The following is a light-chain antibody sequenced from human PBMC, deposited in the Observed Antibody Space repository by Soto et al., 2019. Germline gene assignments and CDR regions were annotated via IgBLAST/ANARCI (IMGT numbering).Light chain of an antibody. Sequence: LTQSPGTLSSSPWDRATITCRASQSVGSIYWAWYQQKPGQTLRLLIYGASSRGAGITDRCSGSGSGTAFTLTSSGLEPDDFALYYWQQHGTSPWTFGQGTKVDIK. CDR2: GAS. CDR1: QSVGSIY. J-gene: IGKJ1*01. V-gene: IGKV3-20*01. CDR3: QQHGTSPWT.